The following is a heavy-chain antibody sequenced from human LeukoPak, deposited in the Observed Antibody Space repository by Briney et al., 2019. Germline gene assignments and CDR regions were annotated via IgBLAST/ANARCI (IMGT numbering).Heavy chain of an antibody. CDR2: ISAYNGNT. V-gene: IGHV1-18*01. Sequence: ASVKVSCKASGYTFTSYDINWVRQAPGQGLEWMGWISAYNGNTNYAQKLQGRVTMTTDTSTSTAYMELRSLRSDDTAVYYCARDYFRTPPWFGDFTPFDYWGQGTLVTVSS. D-gene: IGHD3-10*01. CDR3: ARDYFRTPPWFGDFTPFDY. CDR1: GYTFTSYD. J-gene: IGHJ4*02.